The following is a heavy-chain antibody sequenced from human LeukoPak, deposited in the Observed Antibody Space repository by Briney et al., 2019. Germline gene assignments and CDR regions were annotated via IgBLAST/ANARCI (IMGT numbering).Heavy chain of an antibody. CDR2: ISGNGGRT. V-gene: IGHV3-23*01. CDR3: AKEQTSSGYFDY. CDR1: GFTFNNYA. D-gene: IGHD3-10*01. Sequence: GGSLRLSCAASGFTFNNYAMSWVRQAPGKGLEWVAAISGNGGRTYYRNSVKGRFTISRDNPKNTLYLLMNSLSAEDTALYYCAKEQTSSGYFDYWGQGTLVTVSS. J-gene: IGHJ4*02.